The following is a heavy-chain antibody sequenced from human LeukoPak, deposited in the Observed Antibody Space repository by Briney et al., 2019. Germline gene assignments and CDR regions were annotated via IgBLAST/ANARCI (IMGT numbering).Heavy chain of an antibody. J-gene: IGHJ3*02. V-gene: IGHV4-61*01. Sequence: PSETLSLTCTVSGVSVSSGSRNWSWIRQPPGKGLEWNGYISYSGSTDYRPSLKSRVTISVDTSKKHFSRNLGSVTAAGTAVYYWGREAYDNSGSDAFNIWGPGTMVTVSS. CDR3: GREAYDNSGSDAFNI. CDR2: ISYSGST. CDR1: GVSVSSGSRN. D-gene: IGHD3-22*01.